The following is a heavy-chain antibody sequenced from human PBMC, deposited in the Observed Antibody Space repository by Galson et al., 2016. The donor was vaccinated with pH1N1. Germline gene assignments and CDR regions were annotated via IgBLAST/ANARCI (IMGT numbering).Heavy chain of an antibody. J-gene: IGHJ4*02. CDR1: GFAFSSYG. CDR3: ARGDLEWLSHFDY. D-gene: IGHD3-3*01. Sequence: SLRLSCAASGFAFSSYGMHWVRQAPGKGLEWVAVIWFDGSYEFYADSVKVRFTISRDNSKNTLHLQMNSLRAEDTAVYYCARGDLEWLSHFDYWGQGTLVTVSS. V-gene: IGHV3-33*01. CDR2: IWFDGSYE.